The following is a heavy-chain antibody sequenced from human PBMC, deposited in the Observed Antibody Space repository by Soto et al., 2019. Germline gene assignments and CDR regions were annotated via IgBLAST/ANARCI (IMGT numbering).Heavy chain of an antibody. J-gene: IGHJ4*02. CDR2: ISYDGSNE. V-gene: IGHV3-30*14. Sequence: QVQLVESGGGVVQPGRSLRLSCAASGFTFSAYAIHWVRQAPGRGLEWVAIISYDGSNEYNADSVKGRFTISRDNSKNTLYLPMTSLRAAVTAVYYSARGERTYYTLSYFDYWGQGTLGTVSS. CDR3: ARGERTYYTLSYFDY. CDR1: GFTFSAYA. D-gene: IGHD1-26*01.